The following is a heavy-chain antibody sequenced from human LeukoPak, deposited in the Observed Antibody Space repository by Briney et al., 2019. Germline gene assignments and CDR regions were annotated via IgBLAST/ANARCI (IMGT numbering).Heavy chain of an antibody. CDR2: ISSSSSSI. CDR1: GFTFSSYS. J-gene: IGHJ4*02. CDR3: ARTAADTGEFDY. D-gene: IGHD6-13*01. V-gene: IGHV3-21*01. Sequence: PGGSLRLSCAASGFTFSSYSMNWVRQAPGKGLECVSSISSSSSSIYYADSVKGRFTISRDDAKNSLYLQMNSLRAEDTAVYYCARTAADTGEFDYWGQGTLVTVSS.